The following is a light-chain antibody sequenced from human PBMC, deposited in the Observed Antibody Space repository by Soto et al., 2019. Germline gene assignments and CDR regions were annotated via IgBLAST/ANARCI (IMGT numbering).Light chain of an antibody. CDR2: GAS. CDR1: QSISSN. Sequence: EIVMTQSRATLSVSPGERATLSCRASQSISSNLAWYQQKPGQAPRLLIYGASTRATGIPASCSGSGSGTEFPLTISSLQSEDFAVYYCQQYNNWARTFGQGTKVEFK. V-gene: IGKV3-15*01. J-gene: IGKJ1*01. CDR3: QQYNNWART.